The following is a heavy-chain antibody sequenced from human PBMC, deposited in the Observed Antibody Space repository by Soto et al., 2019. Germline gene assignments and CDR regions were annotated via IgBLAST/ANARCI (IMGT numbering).Heavy chain of an antibody. V-gene: IGHV4-34*01. CDR3: ARSPIAVAGIPWFEP. CDR2: IKHSGST. D-gene: IGHD6-19*01. Sequence: SDTLSLTCALYGRYVSGYYWRWISQPPGKGLEWIGEIKHSGSTNYNPSFKSRVTISADTSKNQFSLKLSSVTAAETAVYYCARSPIAVAGIPWFEPWGQGTLVTVS. J-gene: IGHJ5*02. CDR1: GRYVSGYY.